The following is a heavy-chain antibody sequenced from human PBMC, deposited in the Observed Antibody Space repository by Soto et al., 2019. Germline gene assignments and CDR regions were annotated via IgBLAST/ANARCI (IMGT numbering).Heavy chain of an antibody. V-gene: IGHV1-69*02. J-gene: IGHJ6*03. CDR2: IIPILGIA. CDR3: ARSSTQTYYYYMDV. Sequence: QVPLVQSGAEVKKPGSSVKVSCKASGGTFSSYTISWVRQAPGQGLEWMGRIIPILGIANYAQKFQGRVTITADKSTSTAYMELSSLRSEDTAVYYCARSSTQTYYYYMDVWGKGTTVTVSS. CDR1: GGTFSSYT.